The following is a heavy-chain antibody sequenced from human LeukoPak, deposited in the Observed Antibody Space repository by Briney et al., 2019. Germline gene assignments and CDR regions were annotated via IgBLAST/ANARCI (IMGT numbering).Heavy chain of an antibody. CDR2: INHSGST. Sequence: SETLSLTCAVYGGSFSGYYWSWIRQPPGKGLEWIGEINHSGSTNYNPSLKSRVTISVDTSKNQFSLKLSSVTAADTAVYYCARADYGDYYNYGMDVWGQGTTVTVSS. V-gene: IGHV4-34*01. CDR1: GGSFSGYY. D-gene: IGHD4-17*01. CDR3: ARADYGDYYNYGMDV. J-gene: IGHJ6*02.